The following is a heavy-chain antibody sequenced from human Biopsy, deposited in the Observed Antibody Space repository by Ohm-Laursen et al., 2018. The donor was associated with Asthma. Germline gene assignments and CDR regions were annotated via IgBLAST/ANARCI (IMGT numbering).Heavy chain of an antibody. CDR3: ARNLPGYTYGPFED. CDR2: IYYSAET. V-gene: IGHV4-31*01. D-gene: IGHD5-18*01. J-gene: IGHJ4*02. Sequence: TLSLTCTASGASITTSPSYWSWLRLLPGKGLEWIGCIYYSAETFFNPSLKNPLFMSLDSSKNQFSLKMTSVTVADTAVYFCARNLPGYTYGPFEDWGQGTLVTVSS. CDR1: GASITTSPSY.